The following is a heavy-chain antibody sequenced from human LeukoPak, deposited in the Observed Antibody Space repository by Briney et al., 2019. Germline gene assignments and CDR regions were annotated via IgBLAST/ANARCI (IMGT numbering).Heavy chain of an antibody. CDR2: IYYSGST. CDR1: GGSISSSSYY. J-gene: IGHJ4*02. Sequence: PSETLSLTCTVSGGSISSSSYYWGWIRQPPGKGLERIGSIYYSGSTYYNPSLKSRVTISVDTSKNQFSLKLSSVTAADTAIYYCAAWYFDWLRYWGQGMLVTVSS. D-gene: IGHD3-9*01. V-gene: IGHV4-39*01. CDR3: AAWYFDWLRY.